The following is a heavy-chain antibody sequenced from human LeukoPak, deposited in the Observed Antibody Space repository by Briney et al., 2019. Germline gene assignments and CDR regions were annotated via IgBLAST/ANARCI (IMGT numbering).Heavy chain of an antibody. J-gene: IGHJ4*02. D-gene: IGHD3-10*01. V-gene: IGHV3-9*01. CDR1: GFTFDDYA. CDR2: ISWNSGSI. Sequence: PGRSLRLSCAASGFTFDDYAMHWVRQAPGKGLEWVSGISWNSGSIGYADSVKGRFTISRDNARNSLYLQMNSLRAEDTAVYYCANIKDTGTYYFDHWGQGTLVTVSS. CDR3: ANIKDTGTYYFDH.